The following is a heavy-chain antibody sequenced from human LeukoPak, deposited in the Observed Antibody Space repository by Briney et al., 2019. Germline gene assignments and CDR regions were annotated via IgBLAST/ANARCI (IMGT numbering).Heavy chain of an antibody. Sequence: LAGGSLRLSCAASGFTFNTYWMTWVRQALGKGLEWLAHIKEDGSEKYYVDSVKGRFTISRDNAKNSLYLQMNSLRAEDTAVYYCASQFRITMVRGEQVGYWGQGTLVTVSS. D-gene: IGHD3-10*01. CDR2: IKEDGSEK. CDR1: GFTFNTYW. J-gene: IGHJ4*02. CDR3: ASQFRITMVRGEQVGY. V-gene: IGHV3-7*01.